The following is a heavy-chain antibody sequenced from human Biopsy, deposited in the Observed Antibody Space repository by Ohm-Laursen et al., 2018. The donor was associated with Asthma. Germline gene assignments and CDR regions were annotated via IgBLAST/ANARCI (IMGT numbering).Heavy chain of an antibody. J-gene: IGHJ5*02. V-gene: IGHV4-31*02. CDR1: GGSINIGDYY. D-gene: IGHD4-17*01. CDR2: IYYSGST. Sequence: TLSLTCTVSGGSINIGDYYWRWIRQHPVAGLEWIGYIYYSGSTYYNTFLKSRVSISLDTSKNQFSLSLTSVTAADTAVYYCARTTYGDDGFDPWGQGTLVTVSS. CDR3: ARTTYGDDGFDP.